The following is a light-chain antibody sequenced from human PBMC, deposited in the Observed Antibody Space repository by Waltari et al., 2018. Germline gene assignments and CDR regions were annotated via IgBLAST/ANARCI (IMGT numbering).Light chain of an antibody. V-gene: IGLV3-21*02. CDR1: SIESKM. Sequence: SYVLTQPPSVSVAPGQTARITCGGNSIESKMVHWYQRKPGQAPVLVVYDDNHRPSGIPARVSGSNFGNTATLTIGRVEAGDEADYLCQVWDSVTDPWVFGGGTKLTVL. CDR2: DDN. J-gene: IGLJ3*02. CDR3: QVWDSVTDPWV.